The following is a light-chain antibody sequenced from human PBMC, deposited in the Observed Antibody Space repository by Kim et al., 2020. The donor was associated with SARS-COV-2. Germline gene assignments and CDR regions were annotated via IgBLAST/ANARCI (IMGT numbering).Light chain of an antibody. CDR2: HDT. CDR1: GDYY. J-gene: IGLJ3*02. CDR3: QAWDTSTVL. Sequence: GDYYTSWHQQKPGQSPVLLIYHDTRRPSGIPERFSGSTSQNTATLTISGTQAMDEADYYCQAWDTSTVLFGGGTQLTVL. V-gene: IGLV3-1*01.